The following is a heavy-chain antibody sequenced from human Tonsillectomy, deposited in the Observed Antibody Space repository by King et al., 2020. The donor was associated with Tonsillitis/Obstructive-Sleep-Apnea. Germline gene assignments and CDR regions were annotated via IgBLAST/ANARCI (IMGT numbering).Heavy chain of an antibody. J-gene: IGHJ6*03. CDR2: INTNTGNP. CDR1: GYTFTSYA. V-gene: IGHV7-4-1*02. D-gene: IGHD2-2*01. Sequence: LQLVQSGSELKKPGASVKVSCKASGYTFTSYAMNWVRQAPGQGLEWMGWINTNTGNPTYAQGFTGRFFFSLDTSASTAYLQISSLKAEDTAVYYCARVEQEVVPAAIYYYYMDVWGKGTTVTVSS. CDR3: ARVEQEVVPAAIYYYYMDV.